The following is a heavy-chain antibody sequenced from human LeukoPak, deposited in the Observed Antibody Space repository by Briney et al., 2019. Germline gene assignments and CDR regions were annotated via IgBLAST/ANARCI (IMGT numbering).Heavy chain of an antibody. V-gene: IGHV4-34*01. CDR2: INHSGST. CDR1: SGSFGGYY. CDR3: ARFRFCSGTPCFYDFDY. J-gene: IGHJ4*02. Sequence: PSETLSLTCDVYSGSFGGYYWSWIRQPPGKGLEWIGEINHSGSTSYNPSPKSRVSISVDASKNQFSLKLSSVTAADTAVYYCARFRFCSGTPCFYDFDYWGQGILVTVSS. D-gene: IGHD2-2*01.